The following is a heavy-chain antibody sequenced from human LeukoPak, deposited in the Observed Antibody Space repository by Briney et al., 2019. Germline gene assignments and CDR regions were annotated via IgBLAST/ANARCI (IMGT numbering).Heavy chain of an antibody. J-gene: IGHJ4*02. D-gene: IGHD3-10*01. V-gene: IGHV4-34*01. CDR2: INHSGST. CDR1: GGSFSGYY. Sequence: SETLSLTCAVYGGSFSGYYWSWIRQPPGKGLEWIGEINHSGSTNYNPSLKSRVTMSVDTSKNQFSLKLSSVTAADTAVYYCARDRVGSGSYYFDYWGQGTLVTVSS. CDR3: ARDRVGSGSYYFDY.